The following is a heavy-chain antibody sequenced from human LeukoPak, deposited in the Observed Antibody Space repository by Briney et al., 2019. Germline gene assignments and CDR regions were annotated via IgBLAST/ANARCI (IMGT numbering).Heavy chain of an antibody. Sequence: ASVKVSCKASGYTFTGYYMHWVRQAPGQGLEWMGWINPNSGGTNYAQKFQGRVTMTRDTSISTPYMELSRLRSDDTAVYYCARDDIAVSYYYYMDVWGKGTTVTVSS. D-gene: IGHD6-19*01. V-gene: IGHV1-2*02. CDR3: ARDDIAVSYYYYMDV. J-gene: IGHJ6*03. CDR2: INPNSGGT. CDR1: GYTFTGYY.